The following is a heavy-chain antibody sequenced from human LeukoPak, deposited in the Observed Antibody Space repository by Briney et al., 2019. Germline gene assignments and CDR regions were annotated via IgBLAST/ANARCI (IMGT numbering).Heavy chain of an antibody. J-gene: IGHJ4*02. D-gene: IGHD2-21*02. CDR3: ARGTVTAPDY. V-gene: IGHV3-33*01. CDR2: IWYDGSNK. CDR1: GFTFSTYG. Sequence: GGSLRLSCAAAGFTFSTYGMHWVRQAPGKGLEWVAVIWYDGSNKYYADSVKGRFTISRDNSKNTLYLQMNRLRPEDTAVYYCARGTVTAPDYWGQGTLVTVSS.